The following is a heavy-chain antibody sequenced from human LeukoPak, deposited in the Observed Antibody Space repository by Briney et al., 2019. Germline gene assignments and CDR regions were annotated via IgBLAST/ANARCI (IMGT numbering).Heavy chain of an antibody. CDR1: GFTVSSNY. D-gene: IGHD2-21*01. CDR3: AGGGSGDIFDI. Sequence: GGSLRLSCAASGFTVSSNYMSWVRQAPGKGLEWVSVIYGGGSTDYADSVKGRFTISRDNLKNTLYLQMNSLRAEDTAVYYCAGGGSGDIFDIWGQGTMVTVSS. J-gene: IGHJ3*02. CDR2: IYGGGST. V-gene: IGHV3-53*01.